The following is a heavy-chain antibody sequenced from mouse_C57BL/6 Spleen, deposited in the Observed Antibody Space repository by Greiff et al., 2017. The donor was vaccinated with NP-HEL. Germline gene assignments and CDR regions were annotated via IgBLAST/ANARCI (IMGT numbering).Heavy chain of an antibody. J-gene: IGHJ2*01. CDR3: ARSLRYLDY. D-gene: IGHD1-1*01. CDR2: INPSTGGT. Sequence: EVQLQQSGPELVKPGASVKMSCKASGYSFTGYYMNWVKQSPEKSLEWIGEINPSTGGTTYKQKFKAKATLTVDKSSSTAYMQLKSLTSEDSAVYYCARSLRYLDYWGQGTTLTVSS. V-gene: IGHV1-42*01. CDR1: GYSFTGYY.